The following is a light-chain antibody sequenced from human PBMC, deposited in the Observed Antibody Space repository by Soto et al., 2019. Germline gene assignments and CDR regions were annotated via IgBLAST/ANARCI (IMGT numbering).Light chain of an antibody. J-gene: IGKJ5*01. V-gene: IGKV3-15*01. CDR3: QQYNNWPRIT. CDR1: QSVSSN. Sequence: EIVLTQSPGTLSLSPGERATLSCRASQSVSSNLAWYQQKPGQAPRLLIYGASTRATGIPARFSGSGSGTEFTLTIRSLQSEDFAVYYCQQYNNWPRITFGQGTRLEIK. CDR2: GAS.